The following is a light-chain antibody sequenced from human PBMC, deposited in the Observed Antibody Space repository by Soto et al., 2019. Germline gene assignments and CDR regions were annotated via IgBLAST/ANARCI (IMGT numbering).Light chain of an antibody. CDR3: SSYTSSSTYV. J-gene: IGLJ1*01. Sequence: QSALTQPASVSGSPGQSITISCTGTSRDVGGYNYVSWYQQHPGKAPKLMIYEVSNRPSWVSNRFSGSKSGNTASLTISGLQAEDEADYYCSSYTSSSTYVFGTGTKLTVL. V-gene: IGLV2-14*01. CDR1: SRDVGGYNY. CDR2: EVS.